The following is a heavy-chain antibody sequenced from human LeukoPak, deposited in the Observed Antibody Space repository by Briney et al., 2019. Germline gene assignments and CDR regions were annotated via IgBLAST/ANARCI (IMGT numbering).Heavy chain of an antibody. D-gene: IGHD3-10*01. Sequence: GGSLRLSCAASGFTVSSNYMSWVRQAPGKGLEWVSVIYSGGSTYYADSVKGRFTTSRDNSKNTLYLQMNSLRAEDTAVYYCARVSRDYYGSGSYLTYYYYYYMDVWGKGTTVTVSS. V-gene: IGHV3-53*01. CDR1: GFTVSSNY. CDR2: IYSGGST. J-gene: IGHJ6*03. CDR3: ARVSRDYYGSGSYLTYYYYYYMDV.